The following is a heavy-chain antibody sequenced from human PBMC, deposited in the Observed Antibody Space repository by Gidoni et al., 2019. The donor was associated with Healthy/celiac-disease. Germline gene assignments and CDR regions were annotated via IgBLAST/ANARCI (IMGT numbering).Heavy chain of an antibody. CDR1: GGSFSGYY. Sequence: QVQLQQWGAGLLKPSETLSLTCAVYGGSFSGYYWSWIRQPPGKGLEWIGEINHSGSTNYNPSLKSRVTISVDTSKNQFSLKLSSVTAADTAVYYCARAGRTMVVVPAARTFDPWGQGTLVTVSA. V-gene: IGHV4-34*01. J-gene: IGHJ5*02. CDR3: ARAGRTMVVVPAARTFDP. CDR2: INHSGST. D-gene: IGHD2-2*01.